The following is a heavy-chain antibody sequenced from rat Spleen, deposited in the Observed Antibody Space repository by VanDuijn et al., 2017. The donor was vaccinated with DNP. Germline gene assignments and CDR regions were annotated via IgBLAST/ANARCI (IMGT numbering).Heavy chain of an antibody. CDR3: SGRGSSDNWFVY. CDR1: GYSITSNY. CDR2: ISYSGGT. J-gene: IGHJ3*01. V-gene: IGHV3-1*01. Sequence: EVQLQESGPGLVKPSQSLSLTCSVTGYSITSNYWGWIRKFPGNKMEWIGLISYSGGTSYNPSLKSRISITRDPSKNQFFLQLNSVTTEDTATYYCSGRGSSDNWFVYWGQGTLVTVSS. D-gene: IGHD4-4*01.